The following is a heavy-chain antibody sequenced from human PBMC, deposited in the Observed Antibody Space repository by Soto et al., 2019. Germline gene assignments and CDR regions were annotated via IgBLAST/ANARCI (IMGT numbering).Heavy chain of an antibody. CDR2: ISYDGSNK. J-gene: IGHJ4*02. CDR3: ARAVAVAGTGGYFDY. V-gene: IGHV3-30-3*01. CDR1: GFTFSSYA. D-gene: IGHD6-19*01. Sequence: LRRSCAASGFTFSSYAMHWGRQAPGKGLEWGAGISYDGSNKYYADSVKGRFTISRDNSKNKLYMKMNSLRDEDMDVYYCARAVAVAGTGGYFDYWGQGTLVTVSS.